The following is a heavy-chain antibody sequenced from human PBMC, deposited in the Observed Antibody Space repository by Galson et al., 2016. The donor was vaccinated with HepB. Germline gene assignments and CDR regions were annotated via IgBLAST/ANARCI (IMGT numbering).Heavy chain of an antibody. CDR1: GFTFHFFA. CDR2: ITGSGVTT. CDR3: ARDREDTAMISHAVDH. V-gene: IGHV3-23*01. J-gene: IGHJ5*02. D-gene: IGHD5-18*01. Sequence: SLRLSCAASGFTFHFFAMGWVRQTPEKGLEWVSAITGSGVTTYYADSVKGRFTVSRDNSKNTLYLEMHSRRAEDTAIYYCARDREDTAMISHAVDHWGQGTLVIVSS.